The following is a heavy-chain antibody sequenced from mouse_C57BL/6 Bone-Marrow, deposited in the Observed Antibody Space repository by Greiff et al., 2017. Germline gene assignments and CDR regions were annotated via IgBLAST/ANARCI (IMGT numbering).Heavy chain of an antibody. V-gene: IGHV1-82*01. J-gene: IGHJ3*01. CDR1: GYAFSSSW. CDR2: IYPGDGDT. CDR3: ARPQVAY. Sequence: VQLQQSGPELVKPGASVKISCKASGYAFSSSWMNWVKQRPGKGLEWIGRIYPGDGDTNYNEKFKGKATLTADKSSSTAYMQLSSLTSEDSAVYFCARPQVAYWGQGTLVTVSA.